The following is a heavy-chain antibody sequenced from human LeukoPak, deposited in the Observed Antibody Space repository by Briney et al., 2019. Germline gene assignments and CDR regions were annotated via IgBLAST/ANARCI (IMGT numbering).Heavy chain of an antibody. CDR1: GFTFSDYW. J-gene: IGHJ4*02. CDR2: IKSDGSRI. CDR3: TSESGGASAGHDY. D-gene: IGHD4/OR15-4a*01. V-gene: IGHV3-74*03. Sequence: GGSLRLSCAASGFTFSDYWMQWVRQAPGKGLVWVSRIKSDGSRITYADSVKGRFTISRDNTKSTLYLQMNSLREEDTAVYYCTSESGGASAGHDYWGQGTLVAVSS.